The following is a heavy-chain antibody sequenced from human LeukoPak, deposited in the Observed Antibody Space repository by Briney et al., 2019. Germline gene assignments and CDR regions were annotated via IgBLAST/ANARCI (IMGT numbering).Heavy chain of an antibody. CDR1: GFTFDDYG. J-gene: IGHJ6*03. CDR3: ARGSPIAVAGNYYYYYMDV. V-gene: IGHV3-20*04. Sequence: GSLRLSCAASGFTFDDYGMSWVRQAPGKGLEWVSGINWNGGSTGYADSVEGRFTISRDNAKNSLYLQMNSLRAEDTALYYCARGSPIAVAGNYYYYYMDVWGKGTTVTVSS. CDR2: INWNGGST. D-gene: IGHD6-19*01.